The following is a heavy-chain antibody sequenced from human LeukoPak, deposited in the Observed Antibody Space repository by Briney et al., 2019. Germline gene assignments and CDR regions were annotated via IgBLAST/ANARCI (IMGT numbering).Heavy chain of an antibody. CDR3: TAWGAGPDIANS. D-gene: IGHD3-16*01. V-gene: IGHV3-7*01. J-gene: IGHJ4*02. CDR1: GFIFSSQW. CDR2: IKPDGSEK. Sequence: TGGSLRLSCAASGFIFSSQWMSWIRQAPGKGLEWVAHIKPDGSEKYYVDSVKGRFTISRDNAKNSLSMQMSSLRADDTAVYYCTAWGAGPDIANSWGQGILVTVSS.